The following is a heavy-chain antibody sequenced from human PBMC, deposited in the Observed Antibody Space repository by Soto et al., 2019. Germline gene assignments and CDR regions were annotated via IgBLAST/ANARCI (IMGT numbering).Heavy chain of an antibody. D-gene: IGHD6-19*01. CDR2: INTNGVNT. J-gene: IGHJ4*02. CDR3: TRGRVEDSSGWATYFDY. V-gene: IGHV3-64*01. CDR1: GSTFSGYS. Sequence: EVQLVESGRGLVQPGGSLRLSCAASGSTFSGYSMFWVRQAPGKGLEYVSAINTNGVNTFYAKSVKGRFTISRDNSKNTMYLQMGRLRAEDMAVYYCTRGRVEDSSGWATYFDYWGQGTLVTVSS.